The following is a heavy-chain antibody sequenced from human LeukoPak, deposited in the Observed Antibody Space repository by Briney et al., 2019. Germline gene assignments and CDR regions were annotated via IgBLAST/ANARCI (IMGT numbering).Heavy chain of an antibody. V-gene: IGHV1-69*06. J-gene: IGHJ6*04. CDR1: GGTFSSYA. CDR2: IIPIFGTA. Sequence: SVKVSCKASGGTFSSYAISWVRQAPGQGLEWMGGIIPIFGTANYAQKFQGRVTITADKSTSTAYMELSSLRSEDTAAYYCASRGYSDSVGYGMDVWGKGTTVTVSS. CDR3: ASRGYSDSVGYGMDV. D-gene: IGHD5-12*01.